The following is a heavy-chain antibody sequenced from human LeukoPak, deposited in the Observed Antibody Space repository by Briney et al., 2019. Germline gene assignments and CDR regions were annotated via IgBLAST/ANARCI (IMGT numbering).Heavy chain of an antibody. D-gene: IGHD2-2*01. CDR2: ISAYNGNT. V-gene: IGHV1-18*01. CDR3: ARDIVVVPAAMFLFGDWFDP. Sequence: ASVKVSCKASGGTFTSYGISWVRQAPGQGLEWMGWISAYNGNTNYAQKLQGRVTMTTDTSTSTAYMELRSLRSDDTAVYYCARDIVVVPAAMFLFGDWFDPWGQGTLVTVSS. CDR1: GGTFTSYG. J-gene: IGHJ5*02.